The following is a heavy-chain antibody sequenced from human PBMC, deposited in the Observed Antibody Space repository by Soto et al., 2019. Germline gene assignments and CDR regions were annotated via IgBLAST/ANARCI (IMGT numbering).Heavy chain of an antibody. CDR1: GFILSTYA. Sequence: QVQLVESGGGVVQPGRSLRLSCAASGFILSTYAMYWVRQAPGKGLEGVAVISYDGNNKYYADSVKGRFTISRDNSKNTLYLQMNSLRAEDTAVYYCARAGCDGGICYTLVVLRYGMDVWGQGNKVTVS. J-gene: IGHJ6*02. CDR2: ISYDGNNK. D-gene: IGHD2-15*01. V-gene: IGHV3-30-3*01. CDR3: ARAGCDGGICYTLVVLRYGMDV.